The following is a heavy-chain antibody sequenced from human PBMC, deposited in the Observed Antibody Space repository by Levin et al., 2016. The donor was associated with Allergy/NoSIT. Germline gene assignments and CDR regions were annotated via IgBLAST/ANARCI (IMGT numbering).Heavy chain of an antibody. V-gene: IGHV3-48*04. Sequence: GGSLRLSCAASGFTFSDYSMNWARQAPGKGLEWVSTIIGSSYTIYYADSVKGRFTISRDNAKNSLFLQMNSLRAEDTAVYYCARDRITRIAVTGTRGMDVWGQGTTVTVSS. D-gene: IGHD6-19*01. J-gene: IGHJ6*02. CDR1: GFTFSDYS. CDR2: IIGSSYTI. CDR3: ARDRITRIAVTGTRGMDV.